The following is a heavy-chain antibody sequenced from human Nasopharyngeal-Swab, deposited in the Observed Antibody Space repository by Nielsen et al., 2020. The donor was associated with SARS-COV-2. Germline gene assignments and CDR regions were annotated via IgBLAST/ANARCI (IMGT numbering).Heavy chain of an antibody. J-gene: IGHJ4*02. V-gene: IGHV3-30*04. D-gene: IGHD2-2*01. Sequence: WIRQPPGKGLEWVAVILYDGSNKYYADSVKGRFTISRDNSKNTLYVQMNSLRAEDTAVYYCAKGGYCSSTSCKDFFDYWGQGTLVTVSS. CDR3: AKGGYCSSTSCKDFFDY. CDR2: ILYDGSNK.